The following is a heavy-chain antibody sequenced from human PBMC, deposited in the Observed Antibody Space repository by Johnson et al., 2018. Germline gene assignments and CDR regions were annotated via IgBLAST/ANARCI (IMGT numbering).Heavy chain of an antibody. D-gene: IGHD2-2*01. CDR3: ARSTQSAFDI. V-gene: IGHV3-23*04. CDR2: ISGGGGSP. J-gene: IGHJ3*02. CDR1: EFGFRSYA. Sequence: VQLVESGGGLVQPGGSLRPSCAASEFGFRSYAMSWVRQAPGKGLEWAAAISGGGGSPYYSDSVKGRFTISRDNSTNTLYLQMHSLRAEDTAVYHCARSTQSAFDIWCQGTMVTVSS.